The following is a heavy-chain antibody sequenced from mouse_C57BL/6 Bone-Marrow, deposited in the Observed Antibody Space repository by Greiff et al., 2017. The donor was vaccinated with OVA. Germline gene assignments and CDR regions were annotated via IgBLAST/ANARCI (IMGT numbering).Heavy chain of an antibody. CDR2: IYPRSGHT. Sequence: VQLQQSGAELARPGASVKLSCKASGYTFTSYGISWVKQRTGQGLEWIGEIYPRSGHTYYNEKFKGKATLTADKSSSTAYMELRSLTSEDSAVYFCARSPLTKGDYFDYWGQGTTLTVSS. CDR1: GYTFTSYG. CDR3: ARSPLTKGDYFDY. D-gene: IGHD6-1*01. V-gene: IGHV1-81*01. J-gene: IGHJ2*01.